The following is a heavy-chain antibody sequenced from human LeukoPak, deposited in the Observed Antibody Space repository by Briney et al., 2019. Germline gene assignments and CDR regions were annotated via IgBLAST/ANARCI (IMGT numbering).Heavy chain of an antibody. CDR2: FDPEDGET. J-gene: IGHJ3*02. V-gene: IGHV1-24*01. Sequence: GASVKVSCKVSGYTLTELSMHWVRQAPGKGLEWMGGFDPEDGETIYAQKFQGRVTITADESTSTAYMELSSLRSEDTAVYYCARADGLPDCSSTSCYSLKIAFDIWGQGTMVTVSS. CDR3: ARADGLPDCSSTSCYSLKIAFDI. D-gene: IGHD2-2*02. CDR1: GYTLTELS.